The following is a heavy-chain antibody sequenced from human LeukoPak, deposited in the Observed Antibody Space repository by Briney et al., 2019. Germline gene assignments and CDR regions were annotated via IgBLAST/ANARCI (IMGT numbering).Heavy chain of an antibody. CDR3: ARDKGFHSYHAFDV. D-gene: IGHD3-10*01. V-gene: IGHV3-74*01. CDR1: EFIFSSYW. J-gene: IGHJ3*01. CDR2: INSDGSDT. Sequence: GGSLRLSCAASEFIFSSYWMHWVRQAPGKGLMWVSRINSDGSDTTYVDSVKGRFTISRDNAKSTLYLQMDSLRAEDTAVCFCARDKGFHSYHAFDVWGQGTMVIVSS.